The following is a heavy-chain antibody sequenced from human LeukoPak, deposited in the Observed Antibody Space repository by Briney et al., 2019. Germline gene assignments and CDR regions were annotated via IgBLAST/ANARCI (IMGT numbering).Heavy chain of an antibody. CDR2: ISAYNGNT. D-gene: IGHD3-22*01. CDR1: RYTFTSYG. J-gene: IGHJ4*02. V-gene: IGHV1-18*01. Sequence: APVHVSCKASRYTFTSYGISWVGQAPGQGREGMGWISAYNGNTNYAQKLQGRVTMTTDTSTSTAYMELRSLRSDDTAVYYCAREIQGYDSSGYYYGTDYWGQGTLVTVSS. CDR3: AREIQGYDSSGYYYGTDY.